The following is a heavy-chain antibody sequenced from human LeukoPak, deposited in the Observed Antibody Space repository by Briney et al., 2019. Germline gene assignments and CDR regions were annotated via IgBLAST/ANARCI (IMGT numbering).Heavy chain of an antibody. CDR3: TTAVSSGWYWYFDL. CDR1: GFTFSSYA. CDR2: IKTKTDGGTT. Sequence: PGGSLRLSCAASGFTFSSYAMSWVRQAPGKGLEWVGRIKTKTDGGTTDYAASVKGRFIISRDDSKSTLYLQMNSLKTEDTAVYYCTTAVSSGWYWYFDLWGRGTRVAVSS. V-gene: IGHV3-15*01. J-gene: IGHJ2*01. D-gene: IGHD6-19*01.